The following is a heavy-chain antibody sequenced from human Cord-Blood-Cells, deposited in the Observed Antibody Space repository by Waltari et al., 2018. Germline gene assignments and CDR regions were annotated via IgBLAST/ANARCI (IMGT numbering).Heavy chain of an antibody. V-gene: IGHV3-30*04. CDR2: ISYDGSNK. J-gene: IGHJ2*01. D-gene: IGHD6-19*01. CDR3: ARDGAVAGFDWYFDL. CDR1: GFTFSSYA. Sequence: QVQLVESGGGVVQPGRSLRLSCAASGFTFSSYAMHWVRQAPGKGLEWVAVISYDGSNKYYADSVKGRFTISRDNSKNTLYLQMNSLRAEDTAVYYCARDGAVAGFDWYFDLWGRGTLVTVS.